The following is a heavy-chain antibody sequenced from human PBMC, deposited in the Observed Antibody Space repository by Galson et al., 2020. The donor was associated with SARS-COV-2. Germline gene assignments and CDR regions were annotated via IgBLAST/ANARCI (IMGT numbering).Heavy chain of an antibody. D-gene: IGHD4-17*01. CDR2: IHWNDDK. CDR1: GFSLTTSGVG. Sequence: SGPTLVKPTQTLTLTCTFSGFSLTTSGVGVGWIRQPPGKALEWLTLIHWNDDKRYSPSLKSRLTITKDTSKNQLVLTMTNMDPVDTATYYCAHSAGDYWILPPLNWFDPWGQGTLVTFSS. CDR3: AHSAGDYWILPPLNWFDP. V-gene: IGHV2-5*01. J-gene: IGHJ5*02.